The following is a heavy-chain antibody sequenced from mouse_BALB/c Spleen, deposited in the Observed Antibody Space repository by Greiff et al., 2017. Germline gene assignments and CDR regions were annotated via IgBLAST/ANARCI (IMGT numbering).Heavy chain of an antibody. J-gene: IGHJ2*01. D-gene: IGHD1-1*01. CDR3: ARSSYGSSYKNYFDY. CDR2: ISSGSSTI. Sequence: DVMLVESGGGLVQPGGSRKLSCAASGFTFSSFGMHWVRQAPEKGLEWVAYISSGSSTIYYADTVKGRFTISRDNPKNTLFLQMTSLRSEDTAMYYCARSSYGSSYKNYFDYWGQGTTLTVSS. CDR1: GFTFSSFG. V-gene: IGHV5-17*02.